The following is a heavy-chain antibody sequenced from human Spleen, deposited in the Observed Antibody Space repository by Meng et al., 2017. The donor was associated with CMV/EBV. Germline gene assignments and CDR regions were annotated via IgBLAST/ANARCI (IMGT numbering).Heavy chain of an antibody. J-gene: IGHJ4*02. CDR3: ALRLFPIYFDY. Sequence: SGATLAKLTQPLTLTCTCSGFSLSTSGVGVGWIRQPPGKALAWLAFIYRNDDKRYSPSLKSRLTITKDPSTNQVVLTMTNMEPLDTTTHYCALRLFPIYFDYWGQGAVVTVSS. CDR1: GFSLSTSGVG. CDR2: IYRNDDK. V-gene: IGHV2-5*01.